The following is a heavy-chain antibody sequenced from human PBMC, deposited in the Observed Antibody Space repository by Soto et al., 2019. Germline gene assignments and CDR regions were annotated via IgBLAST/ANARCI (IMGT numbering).Heavy chain of an antibody. CDR1: GFTFSIDC. V-gene: IGHV3-30*03. CDR3: ATTGFDYSHFWFDP. J-gene: IGHJ5*02. CDR2: ISYDGSNK. Sequence: PGVSLGLSCAASGFTFSIDCMHWVRQAPGKGLEWVAIISYDGSNKYYADSVKGRVTISRDNSKNTLYLQMNSLRTEDTAVYYCATTGFDYSHFWFDPWGQGT. D-gene: IGHD4-4*01.